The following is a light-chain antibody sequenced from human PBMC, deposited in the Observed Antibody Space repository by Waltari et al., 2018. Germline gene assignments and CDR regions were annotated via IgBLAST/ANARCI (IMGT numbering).Light chain of an antibody. CDR2: VAS. CDR3: QQSYSSPRS. CDR1: QTINTY. J-gene: IGKJ2*03. V-gene: IGKV1-39*01. Sequence: DILVTQSLSSLSASVGDRATFTCRASQTINTYINWFQQKPGKAPKLLIYVASTLQSGVPSRFSGSGLGTVFTLTINNLQPEDVATYHCQQSYSSPRSFGQGTKLEI.